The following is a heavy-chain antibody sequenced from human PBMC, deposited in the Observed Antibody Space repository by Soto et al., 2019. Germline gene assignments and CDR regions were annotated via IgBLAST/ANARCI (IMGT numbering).Heavy chain of an antibody. CDR1: GFIFSSYT. D-gene: IGHD3-22*01. CDR2: ISSSTNYI. Sequence: PGGSLRLSCAASGFIFSSYTMNWVRQAPGKGLEWVSSISSSTNYIYYADSVKGRFTISRDNAKSSLYMQMNSLRAEDTAVYYCARDSFDYNDSSGYPAEYFQHWGRGTLVTVSS. V-gene: IGHV3-21*01. J-gene: IGHJ1*01. CDR3: ARDSFDYNDSSGYPAEYFQH.